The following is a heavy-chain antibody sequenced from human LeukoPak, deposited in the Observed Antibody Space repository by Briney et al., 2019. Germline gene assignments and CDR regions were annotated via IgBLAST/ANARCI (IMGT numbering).Heavy chain of an antibody. D-gene: IGHD6-6*01. CDR1: GFTFSSYG. J-gene: IGHJ4*02. CDR2: IRYDGSNK. V-gene: IGHV3-30*02. CDR3: AKGDSSSAEGFDY. Sequence: GGSLRLSCAASGFTFSSYGMHWVRQAPGKGLEWVAFIRYDGSNKYYADSVKGRFTISRDNSKNTLYLQMNSLRAEDTAVYYCAKGDSSSAEGFDYWGQGTLVTVSS.